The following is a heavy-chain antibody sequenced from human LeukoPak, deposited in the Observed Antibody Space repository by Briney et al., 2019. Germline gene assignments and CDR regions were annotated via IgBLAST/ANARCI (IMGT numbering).Heavy chain of an antibody. CDR3: ARDGVYGEYVWFDP. D-gene: IGHD4-17*01. J-gene: IGHJ5*02. CDR2: ISTYNANT. CDR1: GYTFTSYG. V-gene: IGHV1-18*01. Sequence: SVKVSCKASGYTFTSYGISWVLQAPGQGLQGMVWISTYNANTKYEQRLQGRVTMTTDTSTSTSYLELRSVRADDTAVYYCARDGVYGEYVWFDPWGEGTLVTVSS.